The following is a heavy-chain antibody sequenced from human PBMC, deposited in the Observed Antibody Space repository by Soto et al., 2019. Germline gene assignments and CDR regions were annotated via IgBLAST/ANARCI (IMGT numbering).Heavy chain of an antibody. CDR2: TYYRSKWYN. J-gene: IGHJ6*02. CDR1: GDSVSSNSAA. CDR3: ARDIAARPGDYYHYYGMDV. Sequence: PSQTLSLTCAISGDSVSSNSAAWNWIRQSPSRGLEWLGRTYYRSKWYNDYAVSVKSRITINPDTSKNQFSLQLNSVTPEDTAVYYCARDIAARPGDYYHYYGMDVWGQGTTVTVSS. D-gene: IGHD6-6*01. V-gene: IGHV6-1*01.